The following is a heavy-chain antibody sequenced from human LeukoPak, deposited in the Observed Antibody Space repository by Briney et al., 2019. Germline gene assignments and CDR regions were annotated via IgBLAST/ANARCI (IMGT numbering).Heavy chain of an antibody. CDR3: ARDLAARSSGSYFYD. J-gene: IGHJ4*02. V-gene: IGHV3-48*01. CDR1: GFTFSSYS. D-gene: IGHD1-26*01. Sequence: PGGSLRLSCAASGFTFSSYSMNWVRQAPGKGLEWVSYISSSSSTIYYADSVKGRFTISRDNAKNSLYLQMNSLRAEDTAVYYCARDLAARSSGSYFYDWGQGTLVTVSS. CDR2: ISSSSSTI.